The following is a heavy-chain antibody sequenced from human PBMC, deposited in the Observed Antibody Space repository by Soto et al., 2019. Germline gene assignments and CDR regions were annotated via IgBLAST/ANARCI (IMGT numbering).Heavy chain of an antibody. Sequence: QVQLQESGPGLVKPSETLSLTCTVSGGSITNYYCSWFRQPQGKGLEWIGYIQYNGYSAYNLSLKQRVTSPRNASKTQSSLVTESGTATESAVYYCASHGFGSRHGLVDVWGQGTTVIVSS. CDR3: ASHGFGSRHGLVDV. CDR2: IQYNGYS. J-gene: IGHJ6*02. D-gene: IGHD3-10*01. V-gene: IGHV4-59*08. CDR1: GGSITNYY.